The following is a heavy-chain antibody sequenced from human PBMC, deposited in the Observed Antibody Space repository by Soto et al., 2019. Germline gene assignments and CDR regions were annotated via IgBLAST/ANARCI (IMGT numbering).Heavy chain of an antibody. CDR3: ATVDTAMVRVAY. CDR1: GGSISSGGYY. CDR2: IYYSGST. V-gene: IGHV4-31*03. Sequence: QVQLQESGPGLVKPSQTLSLTCTVSGGSISSGGYYWSWIRQHPGKGLEWIGYIYYSGSTYYNPSLKSRVNISVDTSKNQFSLKLSAVTAADTAVYYCATVDTAMVRVAYWGQGTLVTVSS. J-gene: IGHJ4*02. D-gene: IGHD5-18*01.